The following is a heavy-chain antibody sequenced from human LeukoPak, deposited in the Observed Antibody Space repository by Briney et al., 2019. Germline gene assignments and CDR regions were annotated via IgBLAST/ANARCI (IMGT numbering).Heavy chain of an antibody. CDR1: GFTVSSSY. CDR3: AKAPRWKVQYYFDY. CDR2: IYSGGST. J-gene: IGHJ4*02. Sequence: PGGSLRLSCAASGFTVSSSYMNWVRQAPGKGLEWVSVIYSGGSTNYADSVKGRFTISRDNSKNTLYLQMNSLRAEDTAVYYCAKAPRWKVQYYFDYWGQGTLVTVSS. D-gene: IGHD4-23*01. V-gene: IGHV3-53*01.